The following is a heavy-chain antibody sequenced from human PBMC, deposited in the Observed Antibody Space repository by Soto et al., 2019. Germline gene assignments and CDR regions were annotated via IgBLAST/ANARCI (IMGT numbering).Heavy chain of an antibody. Sequence: EVQVLESGGGLVQPGGSLRLSCAASGFTFSNYARSWLRQAPGKGLVWVSTISGSGDNTDYVDSVKARFTISRDNSKNTQYLQMNSPRAEATAVYYCAKDPLTVTPYFDYWAQRTLVTVAS. J-gene: IGHJ4*02. CDR1: GFTFSNYA. CDR2: ISGSGDNT. V-gene: IGHV3-23*01. CDR3: AKDPLTVTPYFDY. D-gene: IGHD4-17*01.